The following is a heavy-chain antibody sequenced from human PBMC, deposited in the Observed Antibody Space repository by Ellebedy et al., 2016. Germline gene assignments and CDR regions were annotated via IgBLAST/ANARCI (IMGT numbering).Heavy chain of an antibody. CDR2: IYYSGST. Sequence: SETLSLTXAVYGGSFSGYYWSWIRQPPGKGLEWIGYIYYSGSTNYNPSLKSRVTISVDTSKNEFSLKLSSVTAADTAVYYCASSGSGYSYGWVGVRWGQGTLVTVSS. J-gene: IGHJ4*02. V-gene: IGHV4-34*11. D-gene: IGHD5-18*01. CDR3: ASSGSGYSYGWVGVR. CDR1: GGSFSGYY.